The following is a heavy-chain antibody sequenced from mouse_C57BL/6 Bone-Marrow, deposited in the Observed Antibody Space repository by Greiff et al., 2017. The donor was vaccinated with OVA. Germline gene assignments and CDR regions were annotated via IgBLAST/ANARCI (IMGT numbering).Heavy chain of an antibody. J-gene: IGHJ1*03. V-gene: IGHV5-16*01. CDR1: GFTFSDYY. D-gene: IGHD1-1*01. CDR2: INYDGSST. Sequence: EVMLVESEGGLVQPGSSMKLSCTASGFTFSDYYMAWVRQVPEKGLEWVANINYDGSSTYYLDSLKSRFIISRDNAKNILYLQMSSLKSEDTATDYCARKGDYGSSYPSYWYFDVWGTGTTVTVSS. CDR3: ARKGDYGSSYPSYWYFDV.